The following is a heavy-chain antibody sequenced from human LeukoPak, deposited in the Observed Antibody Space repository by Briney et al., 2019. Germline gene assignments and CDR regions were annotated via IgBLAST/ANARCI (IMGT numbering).Heavy chain of an antibody. CDR3: ARDLGYCSSTSCPIDY. V-gene: IGHV3-20*04. J-gene: IGHJ4*02. Sequence: PGGSLRLSCAASGFTFDDYGMSWVRQAPGKGLDWVSGINWNGGSTGYADSVKGRFTISRDNAKNSLYLQMNSLRAEDTALYCCARDLGYCSSTSCPIDYWGQGTLVTVSS. CDR1: GFTFDDYG. D-gene: IGHD2-2*03. CDR2: INWNGGST.